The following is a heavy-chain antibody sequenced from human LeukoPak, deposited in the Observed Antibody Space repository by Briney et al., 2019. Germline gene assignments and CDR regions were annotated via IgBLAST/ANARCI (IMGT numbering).Heavy chain of an antibody. CDR1: GFTVSSNY. CDR3: AKEIVGAPRNDY. D-gene: IGHD1-26*01. J-gene: IGHJ4*02. Sequence: GGSLRLSCAASGFTVSSNYMSWVRQAPGKGLEWVSVIYSGGSTYYADSVKGRFTISRDNSKNTLYLQMNSLRAEDMAVYYCAKEIVGAPRNDYWGQGTLVTVSS. V-gene: IGHV3-53*01. CDR2: IYSGGST.